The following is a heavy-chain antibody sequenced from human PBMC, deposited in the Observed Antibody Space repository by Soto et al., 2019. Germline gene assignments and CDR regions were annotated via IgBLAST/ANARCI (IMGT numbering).Heavy chain of an antibody. CDR2: IYYSGST. V-gene: IGHV4-34*09. J-gene: IGHJ4*02. CDR3: ATWYGGCFDY. Sequence: ASETLSLTCAVYGGSFSGYYWSWIRQSPGKGLEWIGLIYYSGSTHYNPSLKSRLIISVNTSKNQFSLKLTSATAADTAVYYCATWYGGCFDYWGQGTLVTVSS. D-gene: IGHD1-26*01. CDR1: GGSFSGYY.